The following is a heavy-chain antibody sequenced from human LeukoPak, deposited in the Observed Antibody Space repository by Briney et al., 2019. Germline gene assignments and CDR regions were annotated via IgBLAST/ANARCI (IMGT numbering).Heavy chain of an antibody. D-gene: IGHD2-2*01. CDR2: IYYSTST. V-gene: IGHV4-39*01. CDR1: GGSISSSNYY. CDR3: ARHQCSSTRCCNFYYYGMDV. J-gene: IGHJ6*02. Sequence: KSSETLSLTCTVSGGSISSSNYYWGWIRQPPGKGLEWIGSIYYSTSTYYNPSLKSRVTISVDTSKNQFSLKLSSVTAADTAVYYCARHQCSSTRCCNFYYYGMDVWGQGTTVTVSS.